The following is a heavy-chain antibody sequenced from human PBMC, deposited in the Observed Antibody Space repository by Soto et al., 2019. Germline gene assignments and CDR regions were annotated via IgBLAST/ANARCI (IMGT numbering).Heavy chain of an antibody. D-gene: IGHD6-19*01. CDR1: GYTFTSYG. J-gene: IGHJ4*02. CDR3: ARRGAVAGPVPFDY. V-gene: IGHV1-18*01. CDR2: ISAYYGNT. Sequence: ASVKVSCKASGYTFTSYGISWVRQAPGQGLEWMGWISAYYGNTNYAQKLQGRVTMTTDTSTSTAYMELRSLRSDDTAVYYCARRGAVAGPVPFDYWRQGTLVTVSS.